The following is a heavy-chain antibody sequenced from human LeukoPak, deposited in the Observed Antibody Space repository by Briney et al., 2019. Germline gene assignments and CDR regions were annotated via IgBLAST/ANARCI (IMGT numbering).Heavy chain of an antibody. V-gene: IGHV1-46*01. D-gene: IGHD3-3*01. Sequence: GASVKVSCKASGYTFTSYYMHWVRQAPGQGLEWMGIINPSGGSTSYAQKFQGRVTMTTDSSITTAYMELRGLRSDDTAVYYCARMYLDPEWVLSFFDFWGQGTLVTVSS. J-gene: IGHJ5*01. CDR3: ARMYLDPEWVLSFFDF. CDR1: GYTFTSYY. CDR2: INPSGGST.